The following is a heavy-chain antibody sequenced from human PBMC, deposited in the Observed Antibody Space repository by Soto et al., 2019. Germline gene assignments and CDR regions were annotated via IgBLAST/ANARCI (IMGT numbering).Heavy chain of an antibody. Sequence: SETLSLTCTVSGGSISSYYWGWIRQPPGKGLEWIGSIYYSGSTYYNPSLKSRVTISVDTSKNQFSLKLSSVTAADTAVYYCARGEGYYYYGMDVWGQGTTVTV. J-gene: IGHJ6*02. V-gene: IGHV4-39*01. CDR2: IYYSGST. CDR1: GGSISSYY. CDR3: ARGEGYYYYGMDV.